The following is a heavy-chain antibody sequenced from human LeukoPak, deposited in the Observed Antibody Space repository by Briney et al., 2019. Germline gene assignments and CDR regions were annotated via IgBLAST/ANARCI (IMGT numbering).Heavy chain of an antibody. D-gene: IGHD1-14*01. J-gene: IGHJ3*02. CDR1: GFTFSSYW. V-gene: IGHV3-74*01. Sequence: GGSLRLSCAASGFTFSSYWIHWVRQAPGKGLAWVSRIDNDGSDTIFVDSVKGRFTLSRDNAKNTVYLQMNSLRAEDTAVYYCARGGFHHGFDIWGQGTMVTVS. CDR2: IDNDGSDT. CDR3: ARGGFHHGFDI.